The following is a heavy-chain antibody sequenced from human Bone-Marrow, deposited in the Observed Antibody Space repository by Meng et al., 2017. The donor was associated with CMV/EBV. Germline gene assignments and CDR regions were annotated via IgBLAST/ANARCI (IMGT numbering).Heavy chain of an antibody. CDR1: GGSFSGYY. Sequence: SETLSLTCAVYGGSFSGYYWSWIRQPPGKGLEWIGEINHSGSTNYNPSLKSRVTISVDTSKNQFSLKLSSVTAADTAVYYCARLNIVVVWYYFDYWGQGTLVTVSS. CDR2: INHSGST. V-gene: IGHV4-34*01. CDR3: ARLNIVVVWYYFDY. D-gene: IGHD2-2*01. J-gene: IGHJ4*02.